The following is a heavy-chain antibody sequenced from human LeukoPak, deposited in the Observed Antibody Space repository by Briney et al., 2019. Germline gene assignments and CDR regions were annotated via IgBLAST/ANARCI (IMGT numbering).Heavy chain of an antibody. Sequence: SETLSPTCTVSGGSISSSSYYWDWIRQPPGKGLEWIGTIYYSGTTYYNPSLKSRVTISVDTSRNQSSLKLRPVTATDTSVYYGARKIGDDAFDIWGQGTMVTVSS. V-gene: IGHV4-39*01. CDR1: GGSISSSSYY. D-gene: IGHD2-21*02. J-gene: IGHJ3*02. CDR3: ARKIGDDAFDI. CDR2: IYYSGTT.